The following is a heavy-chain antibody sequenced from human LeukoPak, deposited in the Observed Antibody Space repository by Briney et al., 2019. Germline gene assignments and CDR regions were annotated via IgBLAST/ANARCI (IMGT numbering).Heavy chain of an antibody. CDR2: IYTSGST. V-gene: IGHV4-4*07. CDR1: GGSISSYY. D-gene: IGHD3-10*01. J-gene: IGHJ5*02. Sequence: SETLSLTCTVSGGSISSYYWSWIRQPAGKGLEWIGRIYTSGSTNYNPSLKSRVTMSVDTSKNQFSLKLSSVTAADTAVYYCARKSPGITMVRGVIINEGVWFDPWGQGTLVTVSS. CDR3: ARKSPGITMVRGVIINEGVWFDP.